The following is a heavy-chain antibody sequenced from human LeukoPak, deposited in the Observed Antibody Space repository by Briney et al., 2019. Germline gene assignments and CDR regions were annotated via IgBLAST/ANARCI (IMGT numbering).Heavy chain of an antibody. D-gene: IGHD3-10*01. J-gene: IGHJ6*02. CDR1: GYTFTGYY. V-gene: IGHV1-2*02. CDR3: ARGGMVRAYGMDV. Sequence: SVTLSCIASGYTFTGYYMHWVRHAPGQGLEWMGWINPNSGGTNYAQKFQGRVTMTRDTSISTAYMELSRLRSDDTAVYYCARGGMVRAYGMDVWGQGTTVTVSS. CDR2: INPNSGGT.